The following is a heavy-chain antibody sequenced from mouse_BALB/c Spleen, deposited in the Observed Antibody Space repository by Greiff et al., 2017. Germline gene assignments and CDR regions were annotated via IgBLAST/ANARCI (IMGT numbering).Heavy chain of an antibody. Sequence: QVKLQQPGAELVKPGASVKLSCKASGYTFTSYWMHWVKQRAGQGLEWIGEINPSNGGTNFNEKFKSKATLTVDKSSSTAYLQLSSLTSEDSAVYYCTREGDDGYYRYFDYWGQGTTLTGSS. CDR2: INPSNGGT. CDR1: GYTFTSYW. CDR3: TREGDDGYYRYFDY. J-gene: IGHJ2*01. D-gene: IGHD2-3*01. V-gene: IGHV1S81*02.